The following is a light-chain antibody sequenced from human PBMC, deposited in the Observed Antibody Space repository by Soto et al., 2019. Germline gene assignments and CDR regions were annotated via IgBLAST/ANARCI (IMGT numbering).Light chain of an antibody. J-gene: IGKJ4*01. CDR3: QQRSNWPT. V-gene: IGKV3D-11*01. Sequence: EIVLTQSPATLSLSPGERATLSCRASQGVSSYLAWYQQKPGQAPRLLIYDASNRATGIPARFSGSGPGTDFTLTISSLEPEDFAVYYCQQRSNWPTFGGGTKVEIK. CDR1: QGVSSY. CDR2: DAS.